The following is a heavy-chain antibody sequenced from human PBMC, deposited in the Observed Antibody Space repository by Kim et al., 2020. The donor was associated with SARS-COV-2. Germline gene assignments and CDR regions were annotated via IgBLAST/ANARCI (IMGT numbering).Heavy chain of an antibody. Sequence: KGRFTISRDNSKNTLNLQMNSLRAEDTAVYYCAKQELYYYGSGTLSAFDIWGQGTMVTVSS. V-gene: IGHV3-30*02. J-gene: IGHJ3*02. CDR3: AKQELYYYGSGTLSAFDI. D-gene: IGHD3-10*01.